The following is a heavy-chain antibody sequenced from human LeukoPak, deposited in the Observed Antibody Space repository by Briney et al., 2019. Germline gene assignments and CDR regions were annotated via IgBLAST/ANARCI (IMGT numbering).Heavy chain of an antibody. D-gene: IGHD2-2*02. Sequence: GRSLRLSCAASGFTFSSYGMHWVRLAPGKGLEWVAVIWYDGSNKYYADSVKGRFTISRDNSKNTLYLQMNSLRAEDTAVYYCAREGIVVVPAAILGWFDPWGQGTLVTVSS. CDR2: IWYDGSNK. V-gene: IGHV3-33*01. CDR3: AREGIVVVPAAILGWFDP. J-gene: IGHJ5*02. CDR1: GFTFSSYG.